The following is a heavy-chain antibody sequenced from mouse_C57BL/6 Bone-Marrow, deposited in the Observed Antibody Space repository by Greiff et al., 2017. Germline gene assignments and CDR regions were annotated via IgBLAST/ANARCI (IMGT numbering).Heavy chain of an antibody. CDR3: AIYYGNLGWFAY. V-gene: IGHV1-64*01. CDR2: IHPNSGST. CDR1: GYTFTSYW. D-gene: IGHD2-1*01. J-gene: IGHJ3*01. Sequence: VQLQQPGAELVKPGASVKLSCKASGYTFTSYWMHWVKQRPGQGLEWIGMIHPNSGSTNYNEKFKSKATLTVDKSSSTAYMQLSSLTSEDSAVYYCAIYYGNLGWFAYWGQGTLVTVSA.